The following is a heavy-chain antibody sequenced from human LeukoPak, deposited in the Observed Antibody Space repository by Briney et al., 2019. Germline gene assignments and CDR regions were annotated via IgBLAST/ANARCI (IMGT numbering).Heavy chain of an antibody. J-gene: IGHJ3*02. V-gene: IGHV4-34*01. Sequence: SETLSLTCDVYGGSFSGYYWSWVRQSPGKGLEWIGEINHSGSTNYNPSLKSRVTISVDTSKNQFSLKLSSVTAAYTAVYYCARGSGGERAFDIWGQGTMVTVSS. D-gene: IGHD1-1*01. CDR3: ARGSGGERAFDI. CDR2: INHSGST. CDR1: GGSFSGYY.